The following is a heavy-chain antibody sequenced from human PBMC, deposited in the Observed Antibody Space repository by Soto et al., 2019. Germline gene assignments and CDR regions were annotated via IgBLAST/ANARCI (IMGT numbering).Heavy chain of an antibody. CDR2: IWYDGSIK. Sequence: QVQLVESGGGVVQPGRSLRLSCVASGFAFSTYGIHWVRQAPGKGLEWMAVIWYDGSIKYYADSVKGRFTISRDNSKNTLYLQINSLRADDTAVYYCARASGPFDYWGRGTQVTVSS. CDR3: ARASGPFDY. J-gene: IGHJ4*02. CDR1: GFAFSTYG. V-gene: IGHV3-33*01. D-gene: IGHD5-12*01.